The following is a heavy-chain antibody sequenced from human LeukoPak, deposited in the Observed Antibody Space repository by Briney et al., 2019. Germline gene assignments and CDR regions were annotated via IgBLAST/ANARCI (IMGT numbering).Heavy chain of an antibody. V-gene: IGHV3-23*01. CDR1: GFTFSSYA. CDR3: AKYYSSGQSKKNWFDP. D-gene: IGHD6-19*01. CDR2: ISGSGGST. Sequence: PGGSLRLSCAASGFTFSSYAMSWVRQAPGKGLEWASAISGSGGSTYYADSVKGRFTISRDNSKNTLYLQMNSLRAEDTAVYYCAKYYSSGQSKKNWFDPWGQGTLVTVSS. J-gene: IGHJ5*02.